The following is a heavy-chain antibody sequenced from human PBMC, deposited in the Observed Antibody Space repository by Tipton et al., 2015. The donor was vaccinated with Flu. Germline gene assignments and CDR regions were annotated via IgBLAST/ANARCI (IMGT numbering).Heavy chain of an antibody. CDR1: GFTVSSNY. CDR3: ARGQGANP. V-gene: IGHV3-53*01. CDR2: IYSDGST. J-gene: IGHJ5*02. Sequence: SLRLFCAASGFTVSSNYMSWVRQAPGKGLEWVSVIYSDGSTYYVDSVKGRFTVSRDNSKNMLSLQMNSLRAEDTAVYYCARGQGANPWGQGTLVTVSS.